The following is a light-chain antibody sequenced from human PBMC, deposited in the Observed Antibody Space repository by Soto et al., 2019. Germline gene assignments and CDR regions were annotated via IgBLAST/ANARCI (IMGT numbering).Light chain of an antibody. J-gene: IGKJ1*01. CDR2: DVS. CDR3: QHYNSYGT. Sequence: DIQMTQSPSTLSASVGERVTITCRASQSVTNWLAWYQQKPGKAPKLLIYDVSSLESGVPSRFSGSGSGTELTLTISCLQSEDFATYYCQHYNSYGTFGQGTKV. CDR1: QSVTNW. V-gene: IGKV1-5*01.